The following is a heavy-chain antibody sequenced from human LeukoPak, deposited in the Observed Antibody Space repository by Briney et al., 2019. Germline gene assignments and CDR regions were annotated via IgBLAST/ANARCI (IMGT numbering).Heavy chain of an antibody. V-gene: IGHV3-21*01. CDR1: GFTFSSYS. D-gene: IGHD3-10*01. CDR2: ISSSSSYI. CDR3: ARDLILYYGSGSYNADSAN. J-gene: IGHJ4*02. Sequence: GGSLRLSCAASGFTFSSYSMNWVRQAPGKGLEWVSSISSSSSYIYYADSVKGRFTVSRDNAKNSLYLQMNSLRAEDTAVYYCARDLILYYGSGSYNADSANWGQGTLVTVSS.